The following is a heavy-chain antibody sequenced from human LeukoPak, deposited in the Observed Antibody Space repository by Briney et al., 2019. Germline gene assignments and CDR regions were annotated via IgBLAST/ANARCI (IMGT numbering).Heavy chain of an antibody. V-gene: IGHV1-24*01. CDR3: ATASVGWIGATFDI. CDR2: FDPEDGET. Sequence: ASVTVSCKVSGYTLTELSMHWVRQAPGKGLEWMGGFDPEDGETIYAQKFQGRVTMTEDTSTDTAYMELSRLRSEDTAVYYCATASVGWIGATFDIWGQGTMVTVSS. D-gene: IGHD2-2*03. CDR1: GYTLTELS. J-gene: IGHJ3*02.